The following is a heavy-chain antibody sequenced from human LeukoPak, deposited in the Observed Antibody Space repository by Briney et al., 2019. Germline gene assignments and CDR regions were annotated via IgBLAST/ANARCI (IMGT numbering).Heavy chain of an antibody. CDR1: AGTFISYA. CDR3: CGVPPCVLRCFDWLPRD. D-gene: IGHD3-9*01. Sequence: SVKVSCKASAGTFISYAISWGRQAPGQGLEWMGGIITIFGAANYAQKFQGRGTITSDEATSTAYMELSSLRYADTAVYYCCGVPPCVLRCFDWLPRDWGQGTLVTVSS. V-gene: IGHV1-69*13. CDR2: IITIFGAA. J-gene: IGHJ4*02.